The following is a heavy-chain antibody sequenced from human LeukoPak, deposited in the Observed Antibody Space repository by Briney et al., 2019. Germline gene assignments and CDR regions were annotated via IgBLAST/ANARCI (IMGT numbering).Heavy chain of an antibody. V-gene: IGHV1-18*01. CDR1: GYTFTSYG. J-gene: IGHJ3*02. CDR3: AREAVRYCSSTSCYPI. Sequence: ASVKVSCKASGYTFTSYGISWVRQAPGQGLEWMGWIGAYNGNTNYAQKLQGRVTMTTDTSTSTAYMELRSLRSDDTAVYYCAREAVRYCSSTSCYPIWGQGTMVTVSS. CDR2: IGAYNGNT. D-gene: IGHD2-2*01.